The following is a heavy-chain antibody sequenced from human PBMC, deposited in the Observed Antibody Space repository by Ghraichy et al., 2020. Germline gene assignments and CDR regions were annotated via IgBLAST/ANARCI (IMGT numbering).Heavy chain of an antibody. D-gene: IGHD6-19*01. CDR3: ARDSSGWYGFDY. CDR2: IYSGGST. Sequence: GESLNISCAASGFTVSSNYMSWVRQAPGKGLEWVSVIYSGGSTYYADSVKGRFTISRDNSKNTLYLQMNSLRAEDTAVYYCARDSSGWYGFDYWGQGTLVTVSS. J-gene: IGHJ4*02. CDR1: GFTVSSNY. V-gene: IGHV3-66*02.